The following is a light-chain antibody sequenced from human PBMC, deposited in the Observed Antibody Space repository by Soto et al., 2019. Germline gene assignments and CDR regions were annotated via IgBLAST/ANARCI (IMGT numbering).Light chain of an antibody. CDR2: GAS. CDR3: QQYGSSGT. J-gene: IGKJ1*01. V-gene: IGKV3-20*01. Sequence: IGLTQSAGALSLSPEERATLSCRASQSVSNNYLAWYQQKPGQAPRLLIYGASNRATGIPDRFSGSGSGTDFTLTISRLEPEDFAVYYCQQYGSSGTFGQGTKLAI. CDR1: QSVSNNY.